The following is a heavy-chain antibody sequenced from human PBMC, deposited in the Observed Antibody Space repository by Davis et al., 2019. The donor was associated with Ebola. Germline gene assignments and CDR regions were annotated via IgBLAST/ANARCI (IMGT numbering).Heavy chain of an antibody. Sequence: GGSLRFSCAASGFTFTTYAMNWVRQAPGKGLEWVSVISDSGDSTYYADSVKGRFTISRDNSKNTLYLQMNSLRAEDTAVYYCAKRRANPHTIFGVVSYYMDVWGKGTTVTVSS. CDR2: ISDSGDST. CDR3: AKRRANPHTIFGVVSYYMDV. D-gene: IGHD3-3*01. V-gene: IGHV3-23*01. J-gene: IGHJ6*03. CDR1: GFTFTTYA.